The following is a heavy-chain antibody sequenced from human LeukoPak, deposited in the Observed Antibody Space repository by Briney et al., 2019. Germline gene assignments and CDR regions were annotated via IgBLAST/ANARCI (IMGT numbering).Heavy chain of an antibody. CDR3: ARDEDGGVGAPWEY. CDR1: GFTFSSYS. CDR2: IKQDGSEK. V-gene: IGHV3-7*01. Sequence: GGSLRLSCAASGFTFSSYSMNWVRQAPGKGLEWVANIKQDGSEKYYVDSVKGRFTISRDNAKNSLYLQMNSLRAEDTAVYYCARDEDGGVGAPWEYWGQGTLVTVSS. J-gene: IGHJ4*02. D-gene: IGHD1-26*01.